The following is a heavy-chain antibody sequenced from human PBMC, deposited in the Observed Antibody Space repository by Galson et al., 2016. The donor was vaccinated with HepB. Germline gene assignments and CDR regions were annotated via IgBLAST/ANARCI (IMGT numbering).Heavy chain of an antibody. D-gene: IGHD1-26*01. CDR2: ISAYNGNT. CDR3: ARDLSYCEFDY. Sequence: SVKVSCKASGYTFTSYGISWVRQAPGQGLEWMGWISAYNGNTHYAQKLQGRVTMTKDTSPSTAYMELRSLRSDDTAVYYCARDLSYCEFDYWGQGTLVTVSS. V-gene: IGHV1-18*04. CDR1: GYTFTSYG. J-gene: IGHJ4*02.